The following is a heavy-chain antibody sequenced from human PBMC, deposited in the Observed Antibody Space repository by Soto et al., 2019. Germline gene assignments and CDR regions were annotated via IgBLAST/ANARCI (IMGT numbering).Heavy chain of an antibody. CDR3: ATGHRGLTGTTVVVTVPGWFDP. CDR1: GFTFSLYG. CDR2: ISYDGSDG. J-gene: IGHJ5*02. D-gene: IGHD2-21*02. Sequence: GGSLRLSCAASGFTFSLYGMQWVRQAPGKGLEWVAVISYDGSDGYYADSVRGRFTISRDNSNNMLYLEMNSLRPEDTAVYYCATGHRGLTGTTVVVTVPGWFDPWGQGALVTVSS. V-gene: IGHV3-30*03.